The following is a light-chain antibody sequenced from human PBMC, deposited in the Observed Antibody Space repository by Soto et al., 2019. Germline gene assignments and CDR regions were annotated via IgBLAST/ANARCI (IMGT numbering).Light chain of an antibody. V-gene: IGKV3-11*01. CDR3: QQRSNWPPSLT. J-gene: IGKJ4*01. CDR1: QSVSSY. CDR2: DAS. Sequence: EIALTQSPATLSLSPGERATLSCRASQSVSSYLAWYRQKPGQAPRLLIYDASNRATGIPARFSGSGSGTDFTLTISSLEPEDFAVYYCQQRSNWPPSLTFGGGTKVEIK.